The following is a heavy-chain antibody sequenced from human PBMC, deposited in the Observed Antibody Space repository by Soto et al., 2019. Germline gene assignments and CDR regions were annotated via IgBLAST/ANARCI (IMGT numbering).Heavy chain of an antibody. CDR1: GFIFSSYV. V-gene: IGHV3-23*01. Sequence: EVQLLESGGGLVQPGGSLRLSCAASGFIFSSYVMSWVRQAPGKGLEWVSGISGSGGSTYYADSVKGRFTISRDSSKKPLYLQMNSLRAEDTAVYYWAKGAYGDYSLDYWGQGTLVTVSS. J-gene: IGHJ4*02. CDR3: AKGAYGDYSLDY. D-gene: IGHD4-17*01. CDR2: ISGSGGST.